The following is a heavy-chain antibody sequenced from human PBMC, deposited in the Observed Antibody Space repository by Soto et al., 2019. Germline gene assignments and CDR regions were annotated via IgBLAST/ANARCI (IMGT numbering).Heavy chain of an antibody. Sequence: PGESLKISCKGSGYSFTSYWIGWVRQMPGKGLEWMGIIYPGDSDTRYSPSFQGQVTISKDASRNTVHLHMNSLRAEDTATYFCVSWVSAHFDYWGHGTPVTVSS. D-gene: IGHD2-8*01. J-gene: IGHJ4*01. CDR1: GYSFTSYW. CDR2: IYPGDSDT. CDR3: VSWVSAHFDY. V-gene: IGHV5-51*01.